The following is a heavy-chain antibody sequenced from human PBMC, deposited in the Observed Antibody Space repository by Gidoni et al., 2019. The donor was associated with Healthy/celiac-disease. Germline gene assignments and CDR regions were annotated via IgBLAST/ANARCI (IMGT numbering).Heavy chain of an antibody. D-gene: IGHD2-21*02. J-gene: IGHJ4*02. CDR2: MNPNSGNT. CDR3: ARGRRTVVTPPLNY. V-gene: IGHV1-8*01. CDR1: GYTFTSYD. Sequence: QVQLVQSRAEVQKPGASVKVSCKASGYTFTSYDINWVRQATGQGLEWMGWMNPNSGNTGYAQKFQGRVTMTRNTSISTAYMELSSLRSEDTAVYYCARGRRTVVTPPLNYWGQGTLVTVSS.